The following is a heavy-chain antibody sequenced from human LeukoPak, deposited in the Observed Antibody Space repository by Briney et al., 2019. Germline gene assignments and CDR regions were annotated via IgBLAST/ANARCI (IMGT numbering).Heavy chain of an antibody. Sequence: SQTLSLTCTVSGGSISSGGYYWSWIRQHPGKGLEWIGYIYYSGSTYYNPSLKSRVTISVDTSKNRFSLKLSSVTAADTAVYYCAREVVAATYNWFDPRGQGTLVTVSS. CDR1: GGSISSGGYY. D-gene: IGHD2-15*01. CDR2: IYYSGST. J-gene: IGHJ5*02. CDR3: AREVVAATYNWFDP. V-gene: IGHV4-31*03.